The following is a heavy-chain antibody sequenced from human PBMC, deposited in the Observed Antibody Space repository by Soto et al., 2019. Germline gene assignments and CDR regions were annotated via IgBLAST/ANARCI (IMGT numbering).Heavy chain of an antibody. D-gene: IGHD1-1*01. CDR3: AREGYTFGPGAVSGAFDI. CDR2: IIPIFGTT. Sequence: QVQLVQSETEVRKPGSSVKVSCRASGGTFGSNAISWVRQAPGQGLEWMGNIIPIFGTTKRSQNFQGRITSTADESTNTAYMELNSLRSEDTAIYFCAREGYTFGPGAVSGAFDIWGQGTMVTVSS. CDR1: GGTFGSNA. V-gene: IGHV1-69*15. J-gene: IGHJ3*02.